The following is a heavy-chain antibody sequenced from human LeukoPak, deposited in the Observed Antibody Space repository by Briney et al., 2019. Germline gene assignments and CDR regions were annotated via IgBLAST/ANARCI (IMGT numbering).Heavy chain of an antibody. CDR1: GYTFTSYY. V-gene: IGHV1-69*13. Sequence: SVKVSCKASGYTFTSYYMHWVRQAPGQGLEWMGGIIPIFGTANYAQKFQGRVTITADESTSTAYMELSSLRSEDTAVYYCARAGSGRHYYYYGMDVWGQGTTVTVSS. D-gene: IGHD3-10*01. CDR3: ARAGSGRHYYYYGMDV. J-gene: IGHJ6*02. CDR2: IIPIFGTA.